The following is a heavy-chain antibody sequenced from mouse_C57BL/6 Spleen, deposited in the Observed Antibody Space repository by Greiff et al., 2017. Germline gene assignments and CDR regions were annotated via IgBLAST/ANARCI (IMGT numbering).Heavy chain of an antibody. Sequence: VKQSCKASGYTFTSYWMHWVKQRPGQGLEWIGEIDPSDSYTNYNQKFKGKSTLTVDKSSSTAYMQLSSLTSEDSAVYYCARWDDGYGFDYWGQGTTLTVSS. J-gene: IGHJ2*01. V-gene: IGHV1-69*01. CDR1: GYTFTSYW. CDR3: ARWDDGYGFDY. D-gene: IGHD2-3*01. CDR2: IDPSDSYT.